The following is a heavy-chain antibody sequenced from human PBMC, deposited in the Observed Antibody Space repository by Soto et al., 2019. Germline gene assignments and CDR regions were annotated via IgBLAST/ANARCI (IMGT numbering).Heavy chain of an antibody. V-gene: IGHV3-23*01. D-gene: IGHD3-3*01. CDR2: ISRSGGTT. CDR1: GFTFNNYD. J-gene: IGHJ3*02. CDR3: AKDRGTISGVVNIPVTFDI. Sequence: EVQLLESGGGLVQPGGSLRLSCAASGFTFNNYDMSWVRQAPGKGLEWVSGISRSGGTTHYADFVKGRFTISRDNSKNTVYLQLNSLGAEDTAAYFCAKDRGTISGVVNIPVTFDIWGQGAMGTVSS.